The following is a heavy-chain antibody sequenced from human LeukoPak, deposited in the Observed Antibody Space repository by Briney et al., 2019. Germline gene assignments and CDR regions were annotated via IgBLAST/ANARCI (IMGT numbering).Heavy chain of an antibody. CDR3: ARGRGLRSISDRVLIPRRTTIFDY. CDR1: GGSISSYY. J-gene: IGHJ4*02. CDR2: INHSGST. D-gene: IGHD3-3*02. Sequence: PSETLSLTCTVSGGSISSYYWSWIRQPPGKGLEWIGEINHSGSTNYNPSLKSRVTISVDTSKNQFSLKLSSVTAADTAVYYCARGRGLRSISDRVLIPRRTTIFDYWGQGTLVTVSS. V-gene: IGHV4-34*01.